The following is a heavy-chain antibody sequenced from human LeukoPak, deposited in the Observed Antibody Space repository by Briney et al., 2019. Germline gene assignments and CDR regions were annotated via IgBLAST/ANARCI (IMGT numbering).Heavy chain of an antibody. CDR3: TGGSDKVLSGEYYYYMDV. CDR2: IDRDGRVQ. J-gene: IGHJ6*03. D-gene: IGHD2/OR15-2a*01. Sequence: GGSLRLSCTASGFTTHYWLNWVRQSAGKGLEWVANIDRDGRVQHYVESVEGRFTTSRDDAKTSLPRLLHSLRAEDTAVYYCTGGSDKVLSGEYYYYMDVWGTGTTVTVSS. CDR1: GFTTHYW. V-gene: IGHV3-7*01.